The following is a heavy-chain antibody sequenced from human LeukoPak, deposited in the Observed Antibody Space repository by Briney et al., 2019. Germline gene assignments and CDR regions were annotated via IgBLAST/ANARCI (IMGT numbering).Heavy chain of an antibody. Sequence: GASVKVSCKASGYTFTSYYMHWVRQAPGQGLEWMGIINPSGGSTSYAQKFQGRVTMTRDTSTSTVYMELSSLRSEDTAVYYCARDLSGYDDVTGILDYWGQGTLVTVSS. J-gene: IGHJ4*02. V-gene: IGHV1-46*01. CDR1: GYTFTSYY. CDR2: INPSGGST. D-gene: IGHD5-12*01. CDR3: ARDLSGYDDVTGILDY.